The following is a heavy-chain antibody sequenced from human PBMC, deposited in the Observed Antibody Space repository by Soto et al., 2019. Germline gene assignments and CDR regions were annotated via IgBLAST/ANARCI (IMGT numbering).Heavy chain of an antibody. CDR1: GGSISSGDYY. V-gene: IGHV4-30-4*01. J-gene: IGHJ6*02. CDR3: ARALYSSFPRYYYYGMDV. CDR2: IYYSGST. Sequence: QVQLQESGPGLVKPSQTLSLTCTVSGGSISSGDYYWSWIRQPPGKGLEWIGYIYYSGSTYYNPALKSRVTISVDTSKNQFSLKLSSVTAADTAVYYCARALYSSFPRYYYYGMDVWGQGTTVTVSS. D-gene: IGHD4-4*01.